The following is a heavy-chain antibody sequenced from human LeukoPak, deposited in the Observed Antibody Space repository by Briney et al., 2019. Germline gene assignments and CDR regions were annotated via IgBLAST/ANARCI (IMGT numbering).Heavy chain of an antibody. CDR1: GYTFTSYA. CDR2: INAGNGNT. Sequence: GASVKVSCKASGYTFTSYAMHWVRQAPGQRLEWMGWINAGNGNTKYSQKFQGRVTITRDTSASTAYMELSSLRSEDTAVYYCARELPRNYAFDIWGQGTMVTVSS. J-gene: IGHJ3*02. CDR3: ARELPRNYAFDI. V-gene: IGHV1-3*01.